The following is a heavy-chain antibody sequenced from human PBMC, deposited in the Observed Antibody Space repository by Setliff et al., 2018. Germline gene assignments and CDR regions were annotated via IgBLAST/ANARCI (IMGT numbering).Heavy chain of an antibody. Sequence: SETLSLTCSVSGDSMSFSYWSWIRQPPGKGLERIGHIYIDGSANYNPSLKSRVTISMDTSKNQFSLKVSSVTAADTAVYYCARIIPAAPHKINWFDPWGQGTLVTVSS. V-gene: IGHV4-59*12. CDR1: GDSMSFSY. CDR3: ARIIPAAPHKINWFDP. CDR2: IYIDGSA. J-gene: IGHJ5*02. D-gene: IGHD6-13*01.